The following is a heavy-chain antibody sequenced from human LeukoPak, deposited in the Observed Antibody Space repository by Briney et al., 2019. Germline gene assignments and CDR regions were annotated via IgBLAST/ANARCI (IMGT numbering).Heavy chain of an antibody. J-gene: IGHJ4*02. CDR1: GFTFSAYS. D-gene: IGHD6-19*01. V-gene: IGHV3-48*04. Sequence: PGGSLRLSCAASGFTFSAYSMNWVRQAPGKGPEWLSYISTSGITMYYADSVKGRFTISRDNAKNSLYLQMNSLRAEDTALYYCAKAFSSGWSWVDYWGQGTLVTVSS. CDR3: AKAFSSGWSWVDY. CDR2: ISTSGITM.